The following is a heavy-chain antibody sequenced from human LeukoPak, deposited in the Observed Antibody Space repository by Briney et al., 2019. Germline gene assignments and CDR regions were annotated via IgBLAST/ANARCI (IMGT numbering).Heavy chain of an antibody. CDR3: AREASVVDYFDY. V-gene: IGHV1-69*13. D-gene: IGHD2-15*01. J-gene: IGHJ4*02. Sequence: ASVKVSCKASGGTFSSYAISWVRQAPGQGLEWMGGIIPIFGTANYAQKFQGRVTITADESTSTAYMELSSLRPEDTAVYYCAREASVVDYFDYWGQGTLVTVSS. CDR1: GGTFSSYA. CDR2: IIPIFGTA.